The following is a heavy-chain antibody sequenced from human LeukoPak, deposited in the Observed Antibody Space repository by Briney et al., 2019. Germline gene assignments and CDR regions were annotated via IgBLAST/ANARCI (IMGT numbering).Heavy chain of an antibody. J-gene: IGHJ3*02. CDR3: TSDGRGSSSWYAFDI. Sequence: GGSLRPSCEASGFTFIGSAMHWVRQASGKGLEWVGRIRSKANSYATAYAASVKGRFTISRDDSKNTAYLQMNSLKTEDTAVYYCTSDGRGSSSWYAFDIWGQGTMVTVSS. CDR2: IRSKANSYAT. D-gene: IGHD6-13*01. V-gene: IGHV3-73*01. CDR1: GFTFIGSA.